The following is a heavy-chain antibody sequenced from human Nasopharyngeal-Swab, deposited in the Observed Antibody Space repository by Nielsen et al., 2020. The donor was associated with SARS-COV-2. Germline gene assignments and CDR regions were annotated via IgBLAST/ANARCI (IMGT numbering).Heavy chain of an antibody. Sequence: GGSLRLSCVASGITLSNSWMHWVRQGPGKGLVWVSRINTDARDTTYADSVKGRFTISRDNAKNTLYLQMDSLRVEDTAVYYCAREEAWSKIFDRWGQGTLVTVAS. CDR2: INTDARDT. CDR3: AREEAWSKIFDR. CDR1: GITLSNSW. J-gene: IGHJ5*02. V-gene: IGHV3-74*01. D-gene: IGHD2-15*01.